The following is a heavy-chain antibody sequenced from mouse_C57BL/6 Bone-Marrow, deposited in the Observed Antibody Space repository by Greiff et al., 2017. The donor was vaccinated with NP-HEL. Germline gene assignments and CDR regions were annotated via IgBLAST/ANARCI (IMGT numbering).Heavy chain of an antibody. CDR3: ARYYDYDERYFDY. V-gene: IGHV1-7*01. CDR1: GYTFTSYW. D-gene: IGHD2-4*01. Sequence: QVQLQQSGAELAKPGASVKLSCKASGYTFTSYWIHWVKQRPGQGLEWIGYINPSSGYTKYNQKFKDKATLTADKSSSTAYMQLSSLTYEDSAVYYCARYYDYDERYFDYWGQGTTLTVSS. J-gene: IGHJ2*01. CDR2: INPSSGYT.